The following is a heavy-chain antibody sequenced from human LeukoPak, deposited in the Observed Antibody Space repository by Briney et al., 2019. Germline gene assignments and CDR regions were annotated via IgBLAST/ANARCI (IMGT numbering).Heavy chain of an antibody. J-gene: IGHJ3*02. CDR1: GGSISSYY. CDR3: ATAPGYSSPDDAFDI. D-gene: IGHD6-13*01. Sequence: SSETLSLTCTVSGGSISSYYWSWIRQPPGKGLEWIGYIYYSGSTNYNPSLKSRVTISVDTSKNQFSLKLSSVTAADTAVYYCATAPGYSSPDDAFDIWGQGTMVTVSS. CDR2: IYYSGST. V-gene: IGHV4-59*12.